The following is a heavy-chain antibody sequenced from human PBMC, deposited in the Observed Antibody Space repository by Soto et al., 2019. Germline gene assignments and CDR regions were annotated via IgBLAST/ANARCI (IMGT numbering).Heavy chain of an antibody. J-gene: IGHJ5*02. D-gene: IGHD6-13*01. CDR1: GGSISNDR. Sequence: SETLSLTCTVSGGSISNDRWSWARQPAGKGLEWIGRIFASGRTNYNPSLQSRVTMSVDTSKNQFSLKLSSVTAADTAVYYCARDSIAAAGTRSWFDPWGQGTLVTVSS. CDR2: IFASGRT. V-gene: IGHV4-4*07. CDR3: ARDSIAAAGTRSWFDP.